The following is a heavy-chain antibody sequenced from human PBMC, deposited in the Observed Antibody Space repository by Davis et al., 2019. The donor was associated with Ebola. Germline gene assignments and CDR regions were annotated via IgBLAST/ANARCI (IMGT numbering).Heavy chain of an antibody. J-gene: IGHJ4*02. CDR2: IYSGGTT. CDR3: ARVNIDSSSYYRSFDY. Sequence: PGGSLRLSCAASGFTVSSNYMSWVRQAPGKGLEWISVIYSGGTTYYADSVKGRFTISRDNSKNTLYLQMNSLRAEDTAVYYCARVNIDSSSYYRSFDYWGQGTLVTVSS. CDR1: GFTVSSNY. V-gene: IGHV3-53*01. D-gene: IGHD6-13*01.